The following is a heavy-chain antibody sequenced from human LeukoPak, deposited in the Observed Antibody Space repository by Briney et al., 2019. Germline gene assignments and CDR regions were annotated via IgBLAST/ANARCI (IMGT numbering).Heavy chain of an antibody. V-gene: IGHV4-61*02. Sequence: SETLSLTCTVSGDSISSGDYYWSWIRQPAGKGLEWIGRISSSGSTNYNPSLKSRVTISVDKSKNQFSLKLTSVTAADTAIYYCARDEAVVSFYFDYWGRGTLVTVSS. CDR3: ARDEAVVSFYFDY. CDR1: GDSISSGDYY. D-gene: IGHD6-19*01. J-gene: IGHJ4*02. CDR2: ISSSGST.